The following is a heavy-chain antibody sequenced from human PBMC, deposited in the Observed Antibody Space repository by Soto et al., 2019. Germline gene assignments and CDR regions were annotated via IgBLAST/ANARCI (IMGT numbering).Heavy chain of an antibody. V-gene: IGHV2-5*02. CDR3: AYLPCSGGSCYWFSFSGMDV. Sequence: QITLKESGPTLVKPTQTLTLTCTFSGFSLSTSGVGVAWIRQPPGKALEWLALIYWDDDKRYRPSLESRLTITKATSKNQVVLTMTYMDSVDTATYYCAYLPCSGGSCYWFSFSGMDVWCQWTTVTVSS. CDR1: GFSLSTSGVG. J-gene: IGHJ6*02. CDR2: IYWDDDK. D-gene: IGHD2-15*01.